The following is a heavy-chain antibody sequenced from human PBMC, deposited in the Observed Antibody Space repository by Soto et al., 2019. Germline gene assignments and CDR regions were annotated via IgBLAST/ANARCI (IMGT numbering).Heavy chain of an antibody. V-gene: IGHV1-46*01. Sequence: ASVKVSCKASGYTFTSYYMHWVRQAPGQGLEWMGIINPSGGSTSYAQKFQGRVTITADKSTSTAYMELSSLRSEDTAVYYCARAPSYDILTGYYTYYFDYWGQGTLVTVSS. D-gene: IGHD3-9*01. J-gene: IGHJ4*02. CDR3: ARAPSYDILTGYYTYYFDY. CDR2: INPSGGST. CDR1: GYTFTSYY.